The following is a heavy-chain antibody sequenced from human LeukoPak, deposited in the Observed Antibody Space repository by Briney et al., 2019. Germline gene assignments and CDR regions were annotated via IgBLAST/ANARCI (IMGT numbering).Heavy chain of an antibody. V-gene: IGHV5-51*04. Sequence: GESLKISCKGSGYSFTSYWIGWVRQMPGKGLEWMGIIYPGDSATRNSTSFQGQATISADKPISTAYLQWSSLKARHTARYYGARIVVPAAIPAAHWLDPWGKGNLVTVSS. J-gene: IGHJ5*02. CDR1: GYSFTSYW. D-gene: IGHD2-2*01. CDR3: ARIVVPAAIPAAHWLDP. CDR2: IYPGDSAT.